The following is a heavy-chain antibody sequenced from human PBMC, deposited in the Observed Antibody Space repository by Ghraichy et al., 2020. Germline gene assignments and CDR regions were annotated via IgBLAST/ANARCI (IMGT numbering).Heavy chain of an antibody. J-gene: IGHJ4*02. CDR3: ARVGGYSFGYTDY. D-gene: IGHD5-18*01. Sequence: GGSLRLSCAASGFSFSTYSMNWVRQAPGKGLEWVSSISSDNTYIYYADSVKGRFTISRDNAKNSVFLQMNSLRAEDTAVYYCARVGGYSFGYTDYWGQGSLVTVSS. CDR2: ISSDNTYI. V-gene: IGHV3-21*01. CDR1: GFSFSTYS.